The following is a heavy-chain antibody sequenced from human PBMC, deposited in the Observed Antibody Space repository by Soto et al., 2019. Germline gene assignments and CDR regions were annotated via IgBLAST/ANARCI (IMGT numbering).Heavy chain of an antibody. V-gene: IGHV3-30*18. D-gene: IGHD5-18*01. CDR2: ISYDGSNN. Sequence: QVQLVESGGGVLQPGRSLRLSCAASGFTFSSYGMHWVRQAPGKGLVWVALISYDGSNNYYADSVKGRFTISRDNSENTLYLKMNSLRAEDTAVYYCVKRPDTAMAHIDYWGQGTLFTVSS. J-gene: IGHJ4*02. CDR1: GFTFSSYG. CDR3: VKRPDTAMAHIDY.